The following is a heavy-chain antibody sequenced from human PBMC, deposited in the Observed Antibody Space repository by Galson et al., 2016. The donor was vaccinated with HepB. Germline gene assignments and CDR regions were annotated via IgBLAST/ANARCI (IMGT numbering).Heavy chain of an antibody. D-gene: IGHD1-14*01. J-gene: IGHJ4*02. CDR2: INPSGGAT. Sequence: SVKVSCKASGYTFTNHYMHWVRQAPGQGLEWMGIINPSGGATSYAQSFQRRITLTRETSTGTVYMELSSLRPEDTAVFYCASARSSLESGTTGLFDYWGQGTLVTVSS. CDR3: ASARSSLESGTTGLFDY. V-gene: IGHV1-46*01. CDR1: GYTFTNHY.